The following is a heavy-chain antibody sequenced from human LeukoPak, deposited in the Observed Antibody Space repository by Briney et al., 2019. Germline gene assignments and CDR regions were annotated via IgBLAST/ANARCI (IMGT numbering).Heavy chain of an antibody. V-gene: IGHV3-21*01. CDR3: ARDHWDILTGYYIDY. J-gene: IGHJ4*02. D-gene: IGHD3-9*01. CDR2: ISSSSRYL. Sequence: GGSLRLSCAASEFTFSSYSMNWVRQAPGKGLEWVSSISSSSRYLYYADSVKGRFTISRDNAKNSLYLQMNSLRAEDTAVYYCARDHWDILTGYYIDYWGQGPWSPSPQ. CDR1: EFTFSSYS.